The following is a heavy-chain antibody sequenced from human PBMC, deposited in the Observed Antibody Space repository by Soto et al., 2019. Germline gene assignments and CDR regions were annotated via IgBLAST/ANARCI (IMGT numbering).Heavy chain of an antibody. CDR2: IYATGTT. Sequence: SETLSLTCTVSGASISGFYWSWIRKSAGKGLEWIGRIYATGTTDYNPSLKSRVMMSVDTSKKQFSLKLRSVTAADTAVYYCVRDGTKTLRDWFDPWGQGMSVTVSS. CDR3: VRDGTKTLRDWFDP. D-gene: IGHD1-1*01. CDR1: GASISGFY. J-gene: IGHJ5*02. V-gene: IGHV4-4*07.